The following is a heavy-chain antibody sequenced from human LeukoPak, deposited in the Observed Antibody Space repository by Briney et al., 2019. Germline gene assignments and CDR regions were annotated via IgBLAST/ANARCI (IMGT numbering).Heavy chain of an antibody. D-gene: IGHD3-22*01. Sequence: SETLSLTCTVSGGSISSYCWSWIRQPPGKGLEWIGYIYYSGSTNYNPSLKSRVTISVDTSKNQFSLKLSSVTAADTAVYYCARDQDSSGYYLDYWGQGTLVTVSS. V-gene: IGHV4-59*01. CDR3: ARDQDSSGYYLDY. J-gene: IGHJ4*02. CDR2: IYYSGST. CDR1: GGSISSYC.